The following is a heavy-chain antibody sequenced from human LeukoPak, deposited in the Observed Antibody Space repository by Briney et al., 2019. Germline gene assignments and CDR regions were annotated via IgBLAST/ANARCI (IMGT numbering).Heavy chain of an antibody. CDR3: ARDSDYGDYSY. D-gene: IGHD4-17*01. CDR2: IYSGGST. J-gene: IGHJ4*02. Sequence: GRSLRLSCAASGFTVSSNYMSWVRQAPGKGLEWVSVIYSGGSTYYADSVKGRFTISRDNSKNTLYLQMNSLRAEDTAVYYCARDSDYGDYSYWGQGTLVTVSS. CDR1: GFTVSSNY. V-gene: IGHV3-53*01.